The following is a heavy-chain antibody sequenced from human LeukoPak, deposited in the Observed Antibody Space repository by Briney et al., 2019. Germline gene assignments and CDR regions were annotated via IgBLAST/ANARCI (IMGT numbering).Heavy chain of an antibody. CDR2: ISGSGDVT. CDR3: AKGGKWDVTPFDY. D-gene: IGHD1-26*01. J-gene: IGHJ4*02. Sequence: GGSLRLSCTASGFTFDNYAMIWVRQASGKGLEWVSVISGSGDVTDYADSVKGRFTISRDNSKNTLYLQVNSLRAEDTAVYYCAKGGKWDVTPFDYWGQGTLVTVSS. V-gene: IGHV3-23*01. CDR1: GFTFDNYA.